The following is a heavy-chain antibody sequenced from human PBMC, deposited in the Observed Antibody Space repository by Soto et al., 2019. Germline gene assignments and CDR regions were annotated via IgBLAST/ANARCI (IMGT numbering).Heavy chain of an antibody. D-gene: IGHD3-3*01. CDR1: GYSFTSYW. Sequence: GESLKISCKGSGYSFTSYWIGWVRQVPGKGLECMGIIYPRDSDTRYNPSFQGQATISVDESINTAYLQWSSLKTSDTAMYYCARTGVADVFEIWGQGTKVTVSS. V-gene: IGHV5-51*01. CDR3: ARTGVADVFEI. J-gene: IGHJ3*02. CDR2: IYPRDSDT.